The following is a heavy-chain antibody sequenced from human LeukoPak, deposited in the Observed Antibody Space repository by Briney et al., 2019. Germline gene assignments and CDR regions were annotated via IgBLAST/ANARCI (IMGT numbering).Heavy chain of an antibody. CDR1: GFTVSSNY. CDR2: IYSGGNT. Sequence: GGSLRLSCAASGFTVSSNYMSWVRQAPGKGLEWVSVIYSGGNTDYADSVKGRITIFRDNSKNTLYPQMNSLRAQDTAVYYRAKDLGRYRNNYFDYWGQGTLVTVSS. CDR3: AKDLGRYRNNYFDY. J-gene: IGHJ4*02. D-gene: IGHD1-26*01. V-gene: IGHV3-53*01.